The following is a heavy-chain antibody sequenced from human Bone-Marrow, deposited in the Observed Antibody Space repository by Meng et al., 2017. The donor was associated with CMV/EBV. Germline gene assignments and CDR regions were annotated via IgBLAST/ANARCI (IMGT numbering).Heavy chain of an antibody. CDR3: ARHYDLWRGYSSPAYGMDV. CDR1: GYTFTSYG. CDR2: ISAYNGNT. V-gene: IGHV1-18*01. J-gene: IGHJ6*02. Sequence: ASVKVSCKASGYTFTSYGISWVRQAPGQGLEWMGWISAYNGNTNYAQKLQGRVTMTTDTSTSTAYMELRSLRSDDTAVYYCARHYDLWRGYSSPAYGMDVWSQGTTVTFYS. D-gene: IGHD3-3*01.